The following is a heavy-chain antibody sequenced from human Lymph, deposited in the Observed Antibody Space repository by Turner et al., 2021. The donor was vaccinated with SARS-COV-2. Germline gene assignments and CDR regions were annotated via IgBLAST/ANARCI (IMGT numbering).Heavy chain of an antibody. D-gene: IGHD3-22*01. CDR1: AYTFTGYN. CDR3: ARGGLYYYDSSAYYGDAFDF. CDR2: INPYSGGT. J-gene: IGHJ3*01. V-gene: IGHV1-2*02. Sequence: QVQLVQSEAEVTEPGASVKVSCKASAYTFTGYNMHWVRQAPGQGLEWMGWINPYSGGTNSAQNFQDMVTMTRDTSISTAHMELSRRRSDDTAVYYCARGGLYYYDSSAYYGDAFDFWGQGTMVTVSS.